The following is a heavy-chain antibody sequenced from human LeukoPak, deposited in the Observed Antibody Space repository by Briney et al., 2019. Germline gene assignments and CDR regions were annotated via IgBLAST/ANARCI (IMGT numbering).Heavy chain of an antibody. Sequence: ASVKVSCKASGYTFTGYCMHWVRQAPGQGLEWMGWINPNSGGTNYAQKFQGRVTMTRDTSISTAYMELSRLRSDDTAVYYCARDGPEQWLVRREFDYWGQGTLVTVSS. CDR2: INPNSGGT. D-gene: IGHD6-19*01. CDR1: GYTFTGYC. CDR3: ARDGPEQWLVRREFDY. V-gene: IGHV1-2*02. J-gene: IGHJ4*02.